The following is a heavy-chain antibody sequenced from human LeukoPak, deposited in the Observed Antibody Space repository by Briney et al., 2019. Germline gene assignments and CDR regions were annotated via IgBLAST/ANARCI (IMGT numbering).Heavy chain of an antibody. D-gene: IGHD3-22*01. J-gene: IGHJ4*02. V-gene: IGHV1-46*01. CDR3: ATTRPSLSSGYYLPFDY. Sequence: GASVKVSCKASGYTFTSYYMHWVRQAPGQGLEWMGIINPSGGSTSYAQKFQGRVTMTEDTSTDTAYMELSSLRSEDTAVYYCATTRPSLSSGYYLPFDYWGQGTLVTVSS. CDR1: GYTFTSYY. CDR2: INPSGGST.